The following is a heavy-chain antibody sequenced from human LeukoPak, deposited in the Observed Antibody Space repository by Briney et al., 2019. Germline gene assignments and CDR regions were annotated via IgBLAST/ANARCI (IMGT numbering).Heavy chain of an antibody. D-gene: IGHD2-2*02. J-gene: IGHJ6*02. V-gene: IGHV4/OR15-8*01. CDR1: VVSINSGNW. CDR2: IHHNGTR. Sequence: SGTLSLTCGVSVVSINSGNWWTWVRQSPGKGLEWIGEIHHNGTRNYNPSLKSRVTISADTFKNNFSLIVTSLTAADTAVYYCAAAPILRGEGGEHYKYGMDAWGQGTTVIVSS. CDR3: AAAPILRGEGGEHYKYGMDA.